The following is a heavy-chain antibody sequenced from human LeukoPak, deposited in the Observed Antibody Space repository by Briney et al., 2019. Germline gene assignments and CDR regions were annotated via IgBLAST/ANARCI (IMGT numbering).Heavy chain of an antibody. CDR1: GGSFSGYY. CDR2: INHSGST. Sequence: PSETLSLTCAVYGGSFSGYYWSWIRQPPGKGLEWIGEINHSGSTNYNPSLKSRVTISVDTSKNQFSLKLSSVTAADTAVYYCASIAAAGWGAFDIWGQGTMVTVSS. D-gene: IGHD6-13*01. V-gene: IGHV4-34*01. J-gene: IGHJ3*02. CDR3: ASIAAAGWGAFDI.